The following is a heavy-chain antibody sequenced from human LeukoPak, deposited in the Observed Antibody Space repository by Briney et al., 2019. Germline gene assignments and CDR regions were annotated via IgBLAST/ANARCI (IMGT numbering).Heavy chain of an antibody. CDR2: IKQDESEK. Sequence: GGSLRLSCAASGFTFSSYWMSWVRQAPGKGLEWVANIKQDESEKHYVDSVKGRFTISRDNAKNSLYLQMNILRADDTAVYYCAKAGRRDSVFDYWGQGSLVTVSS. V-gene: IGHV3-7*04. J-gene: IGHJ4*02. CDR3: AKAGRRDSVFDY. D-gene: IGHD3-10*01. CDR1: GFTFSSYW.